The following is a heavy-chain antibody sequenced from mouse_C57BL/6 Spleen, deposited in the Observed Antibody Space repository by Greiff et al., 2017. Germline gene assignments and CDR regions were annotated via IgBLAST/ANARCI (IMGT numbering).Heavy chain of an antibody. CDR1: GYTFTDYY. Sequence: EVQLQQSGPELVKPGASVKISCKASGYTFTDYYMNWVKQSHGKSLEWIGDINPNNGGTSYNQKFKGKATLTVDKSSSTAYMELRSLTSEDSAVYYCARFPYYDYAWFAYWGQGTLVTVSA. J-gene: IGHJ3*01. V-gene: IGHV1-26*01. CDR2: INPNNGGT. CDR3: ARFPYYDYAWFAY. D-gene: IGHD2-4*01.